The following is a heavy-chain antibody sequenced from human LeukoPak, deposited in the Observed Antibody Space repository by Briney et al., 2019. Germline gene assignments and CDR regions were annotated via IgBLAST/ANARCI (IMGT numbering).Heavy chain of an antibody. CDR2: IWYDGSNK. Sequence: GGSLRLSCAASGFTFSSYGMHWVRQAPGKGLEWVAVIWYDGSNKYYADSVKGRFTISRDNSKNTLYLQMNSLRAEDTAVYYCAREGGYCGYKEPYWGQGTLVTVSS. CDR1: GFTFSSYG. V-gene: IGHV3-33*01. J-gene: IGHJ4*02. CDR3: AREGGYCGYKEPY. D-gene: IGHD5-12*01.